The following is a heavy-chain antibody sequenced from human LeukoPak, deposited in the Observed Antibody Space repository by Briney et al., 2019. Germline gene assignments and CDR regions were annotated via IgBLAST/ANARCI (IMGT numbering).Heavy chain of an antibody. CDR2: IIPIFGTA. Sequence: SVKVSCKASGGTFSSYAISWVRQAPGQGLEWMGGIIPIFGTANYAQKFQGRVTITTDESTSTAYMELSSLRSEDTAVYYCAVPDSSGYYFAAFDTWGQGTMVTVSS. J-gene: IGHJ3*02. CDR1: GGTFSSYA. D-gene: IGHD3-22*01. V-gene: IGHV1-69*05. CDR3: AVPDSSGYYFAAFDT.